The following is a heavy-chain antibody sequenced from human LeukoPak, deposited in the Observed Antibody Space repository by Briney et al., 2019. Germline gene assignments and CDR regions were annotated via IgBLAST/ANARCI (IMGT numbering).Heavy chain of an antibody. J-gene: IGHJ6*03. CDR1: GFTFDDYG. Sequence: GGSLRLSCAASGFTFDDYGMHWVRQVPGKGLEWVSGISWNSGSIGYADSVKGRFTISRDNAKNSLYLQMNSLRAEDMALYYCAKGAYCSGVECYMDVWGKGTTVTVSS. D-gene: IGHD2-15*01. CDR2: ISWNSGSI. CDR3: AKGAYCSGVECYMDV. V-gene: IGHV3-9*03.